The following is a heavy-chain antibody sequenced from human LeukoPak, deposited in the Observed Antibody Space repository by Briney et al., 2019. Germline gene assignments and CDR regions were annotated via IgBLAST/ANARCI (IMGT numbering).Heavy chain of an antibody. D-gene: IGHD5-12*01. CDR2: IKQDGSEK. J-gene: IGHJ6*03. CDR3: ARDGAGGSGYGYFYYYYYMDV. Sequence: GGSLRLSCAASGFTFSSYWMSWVRQAPGKGLEWVANIKQDGSEKYYVDSVKGRFTISRDNAKNSLYLQMNSLRAEDTAVYYCARDGAGGSGYGYFYYYYYMDVWGKGTTVTVSS. CDR1: GFTFSSYW. V-gene: IGHV3-7*01.